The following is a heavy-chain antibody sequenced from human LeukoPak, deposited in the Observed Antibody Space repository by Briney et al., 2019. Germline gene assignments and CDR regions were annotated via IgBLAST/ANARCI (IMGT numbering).Heavy chain of an antibody. CDR1: GFTFSSYA. Sequence: GGSLRLSCAASGFTFSSYAMSWVRQAPGKGLEWVSTISGTGGSASYADSVKGRFTISRDNSKNTLYLQMNSLSAEDTAVYYCAEDWAGYFPYWGQGTLVTVSS. CDR3: AEDWAGYFPY. J-gene: IGHJ4*02. CDR2: ISGTGGSA. V-gene: IGHV3-23*01. D-gene: IGHD3/OR15-3a*01.